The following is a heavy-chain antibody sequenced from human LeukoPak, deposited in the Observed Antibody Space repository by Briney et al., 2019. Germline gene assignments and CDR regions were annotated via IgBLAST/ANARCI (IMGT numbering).Heavy chain of an antibody. CDR2: IYYSGST. V-gene: IGHV4-59*01. CDR1: GGSFSGYY. CDR3: ARVAAEYYFDY. D-gene: IGHD6-13*01. J-gene: IGHJ4*02. Sequence: TASETLSLTCAVYGGSFSGYYWSWIRQPPGKGLEWIGYIYYSGSTNYNPSLKSRVTISLDTSKNQFSLKLSSVTAADTAVYYCARVAAEYYFDYWGRGTLVTVSS.